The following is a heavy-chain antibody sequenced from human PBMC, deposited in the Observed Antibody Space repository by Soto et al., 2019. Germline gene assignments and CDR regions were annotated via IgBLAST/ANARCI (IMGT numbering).Heavy chain of an antibody. J-gene: IGHJ4*02. Sequence: QVQLVESGGGVVQPGTSLRVSCAASGFMFSYYAFHWVRQVPGKGLEWVALMSYDGSRIFYADSVKGQFTISRDNSKNILFLLLNGLRPEDTAVYYCAKDHSDGSNPRHLGLLYFWAQGTLVPVSS. V-gene: IGHV3-30*18. CDR3: AKDHSDGSNPRHLGLLYF. CDR1: GFMFSYYA. CDR2: MSYDGSRI. D-gene: IGHD3-16*01.